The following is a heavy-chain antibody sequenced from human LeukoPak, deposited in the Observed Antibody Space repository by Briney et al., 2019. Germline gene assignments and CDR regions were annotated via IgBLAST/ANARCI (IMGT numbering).Heavy chain of an antibody. V-gene: IGHV3-23*01. CDR1: GFIFSTYP. CDR3: TKINAYHYDSSGYYFDY. J-gene: IGHJ4*02. Sequence: GGSLRLSCAASGFIFSTYPMSWVRQAPGKGLEWVSAITGSGDSTFYADSVKGRCTISRDNSKNTLSLQMNTLRAEDTAVYYCTKINAYHYDSSGYYFDYWGQGTLVTVSS. CDR2: ITGSGDST. D-gene: IGHD3-22*01.